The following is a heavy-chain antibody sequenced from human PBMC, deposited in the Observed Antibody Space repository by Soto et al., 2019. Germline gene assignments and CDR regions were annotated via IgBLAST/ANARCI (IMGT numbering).Heavy chain of an antibody. Sequence: PGGSLRLSCAASGFTFSSYSMNWFRQAPGKGPEWVANIKQDGSEKDYVDSVKGRFTISRDNAKTSLYLQMKSLRAEDTAGYYCARGNSRVFDVCGQGTMVTVSS. CDR1: GFTFSSYS. D-gene: IGHD6-13*01. CDR2: IKQDGSEK. V-gene: IGHV3-7*01. CDR3: ARGNSRVFDV. J-gene: IGHJ3*01.